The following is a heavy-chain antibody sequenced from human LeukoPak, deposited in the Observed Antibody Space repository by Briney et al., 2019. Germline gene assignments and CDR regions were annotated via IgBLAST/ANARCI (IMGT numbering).Heavy chain of an antibody. CDR1: GVSFSGSY. CDR2: INHSGST. V-gene: IGHV4-34*01. Sequence: SETLSLTCAVYGVSFSGSYWTWIRQPPGKGLNWIGEINHSGSTNYNPSLKSRVTISVDTSKGQFSLKLRSVTAADTAVYFCARRRAGLRRDLWFDPWDQGTLVTVSS. CDR3: ARRRAGLRRDLWFDP. D-gene: IGHD2-15*01. J-gene: IGHJ5*02.